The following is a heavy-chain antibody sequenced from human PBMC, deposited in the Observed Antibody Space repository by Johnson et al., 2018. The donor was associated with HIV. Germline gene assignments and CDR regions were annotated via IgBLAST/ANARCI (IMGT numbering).Heavy chain of an antibody. J-gene: IGHJ3*02. CDR2: IYSGGST. Sequence: EQLVESGGGLVQPGGSLRLSCAASGFTVSSNYMSWVRQAPGKGLEWVSVIYSGGSTYYTDSVKGRFTISRDNSKNTVYLQMNSLRAEDTAVYYCERDGSGPPKAFDIWGQGTMVTVSS. D-gene: IGHD3-10*01. CDR3: ERDGSGPPKAFDI. V-gene: IGHV3-66*01. CDR1: GFTVSSNY.